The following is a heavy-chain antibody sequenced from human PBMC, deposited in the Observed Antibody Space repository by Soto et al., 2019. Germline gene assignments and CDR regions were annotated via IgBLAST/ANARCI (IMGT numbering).Heavy chain of an antibody. CDR1: GGSISSSSYY. Sequence: SETLSLTCTVSGGSISSSSYYWGWIRQPPGKGLEWIGSIYYSGSTYYNPSLKSRVTISVDTSKNQFSLKLSSVTAADTAVYYCATWTYSSSSYFDYWGQGTLVTVSS. CDR2: IYYSGST. V-gene: IGHV4-39*01. CDR3: ATWTYSSSSYFDY. D-gene: IGHD6-6*01. J-gene: IGHJ4*02.